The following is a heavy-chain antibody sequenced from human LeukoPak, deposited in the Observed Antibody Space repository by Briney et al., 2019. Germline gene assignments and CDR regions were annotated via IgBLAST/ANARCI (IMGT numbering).Heavy chain of an antibody. CDR2: IKQDGSLI. CDR1: GFTFSSYW. V-gene: IGHV3-7*01. Sequence: PGGSLRLSCAASGFTFSSYWMSWVRQAPGKGLEWVASIKQDGSLIYYVDSVKGRFTISRDNAKNSLSLQMNSPRAEDTAVYYCAREKGGYNYGPDALDIGGQGTMVTVSS. CDR3: AREKGGYNYGPDALDI. D-gene: IGHD5-18*01. J-gene: IGHJ3*02.